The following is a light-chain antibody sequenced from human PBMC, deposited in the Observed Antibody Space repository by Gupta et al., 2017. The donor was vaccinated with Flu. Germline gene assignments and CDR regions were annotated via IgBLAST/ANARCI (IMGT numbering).Light chain of an antibody. J-gene: IGLJ2*01. CDR3: QSYEV. V-gene: IGLV6-57*01. Sequence: NFMLTQPHSVSGSPGKTVTISCARSSGSIVINYVQWYQQRPGTSPKNVIYEDDQRPSGVPDRFSGSIDRSSNSASRTISGLKTEDEADYYCQSYEVFGGGTKLTVL. CDR2: EDD. CDR1: SGSIVINY.